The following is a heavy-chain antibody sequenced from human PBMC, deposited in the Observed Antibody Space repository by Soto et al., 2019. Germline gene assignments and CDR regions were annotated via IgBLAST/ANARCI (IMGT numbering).Heavy chain of an antibody. J-gene: IGHJ6*02. CDR2: IIPIFGTA. Sequence: GASVKVSCKASGGTFSSYAISWVRQAPGQGLEWMGGIIPIFGTANYAQKFQGRVTITADESTSTAYMELGSLRSEDTAVYYCASNPAAYCGGDCNYYYYGMDVWGQGTTVTVSS. D-gene: IGHD2-21*02. V-gene: IGHV1-69*13. CDR3: ASNPAAYCGGDCNYYYYGMDV. CDR1: GGTFSSYA.